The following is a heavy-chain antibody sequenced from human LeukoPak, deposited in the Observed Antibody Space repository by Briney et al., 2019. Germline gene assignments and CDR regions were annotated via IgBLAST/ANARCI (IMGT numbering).Heavy chain of an antibody. J-gene: IGHJ4*02. CDR3: ARDGAAEYYGSGSYLGDFDY. CDR2: ISYDGRNK. CDR1: GFTFSSYA. D-gene: IGHD3-10*01. Sequence: GGSLRLSCAASGFTFSSYAMHWVRQAPGKGLEWVAVISYDGRNKYYADSVKGRFTISRENSKHPLYLQMNSLRAEDTAVYYCARDGAAEYYGSGSYLGDFDYWGQGTLVTVSS. V-gene: IGHV3-30*04.